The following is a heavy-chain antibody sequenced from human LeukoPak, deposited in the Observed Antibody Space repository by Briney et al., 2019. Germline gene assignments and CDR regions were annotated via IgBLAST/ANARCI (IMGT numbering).Heavy chain of an antibody. D-gene: IGHD6-13*01. CDR2: INPGGSSI. V-gene: IGHV3-74*01. CDR1: GFTFSSYW. J-gene: IGHJ4*02. CDR3: ARSSQADDY. Sequence: PGGSLRLSCAASGFTFSSYWMHWVLQVPGKGLVWVARINPGGSSITYADSVKGRFTISRDNAKNTLYLQMDSLRAEDTGVYYCARSSQADDYWGQGTLVTVSS.